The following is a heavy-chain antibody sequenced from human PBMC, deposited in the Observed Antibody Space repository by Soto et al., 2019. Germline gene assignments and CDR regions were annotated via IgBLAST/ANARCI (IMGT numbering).Heavy chain of an antibody. Sequence: VASVKVSCKASGYTFTGYYMHWVRQAPGQGLEWMGWINPNSGGTNYAQKFQGRVTMTRDTSISTAYMELSRLRSDDTAVYYCAREVAAAAKNNWFDPWGQGTLVTVSS. J-gene: IGHJ5*02. CDR2: INPNSGGT. D-gene: IGHD6-13*01. CDR3: AREVAAAAKNNWFDP. V-gene: IGHV1-2*02. CDR1: GYTFTGYY.